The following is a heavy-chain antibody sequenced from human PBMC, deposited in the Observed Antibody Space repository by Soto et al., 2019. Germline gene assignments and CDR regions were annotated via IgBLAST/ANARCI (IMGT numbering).Heavy chain of an antibody. CDR2: FDPEDGET. J-gene: IGHJ5*02. V-gene: IGHV1-24*01. D-gene: IGHD5-18*01. Sequence: ASVKGSCKVSGYTLTELSMHWVRQAPGKGREWMGGFDPEDGETIYAQKFQGRVTMAEDTSTDTAYMGLSSLRSEDTAVYYCATDMQRQLDWFDPWGQATLVTVSS. CDR3: ATDMQRQLDWFDP. CDR1: GYTLTELS.